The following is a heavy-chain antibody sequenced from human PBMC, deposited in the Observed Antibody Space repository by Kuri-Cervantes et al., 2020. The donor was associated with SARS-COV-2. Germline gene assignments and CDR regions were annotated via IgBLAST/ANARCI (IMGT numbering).Heavy chain of an antibody. CDR3: ARYGDIVVVPAASYWYFDL. V-gene: IGHV4-4*07. J-gene: IGHJ2*01. CDR2: IYSSGHA. CDR1: GGSIRSYY. D-gene: IGHD2-2*01. Sequence: GSLRLSCTVSGGSIRSYYWSWIRQPAGKGPEWIGRIYSSGHANYNPSLESRVSMSVDRSKNQFSLEVTSVTAADAAVYYCARYGDIVVVPAASYWYFDLWGRGTLVTVSS.